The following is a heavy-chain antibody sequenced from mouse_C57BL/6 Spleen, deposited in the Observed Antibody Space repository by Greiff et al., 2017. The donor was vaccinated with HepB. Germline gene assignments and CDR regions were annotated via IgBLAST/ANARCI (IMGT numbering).Heavy chain of an antibody. CDR2: IDPSDSYT. V-gene: IGHV1-69*01. D-gene: IGHD1-1*01. CDR1: GYTFTSYW. CDR3: ARTPITTVVAYYAMDY. J-gene: IGHJ4*01. Sequence: QVQLQQSGAELVMPGASVKLSCKASGYTFTSYWMHWVKQRPGQGLEWIGEIDPSDSYTNYNQKFKGKSTLTVDKSSSTAYMQLSSLTSEDSAVYYCARTPITTVVAYYAMDYWGQGTSVTVSS.